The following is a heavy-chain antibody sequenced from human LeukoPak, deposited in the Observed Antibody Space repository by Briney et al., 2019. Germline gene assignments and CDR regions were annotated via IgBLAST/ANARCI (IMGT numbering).Heavy chain of an antibody. CDR2: ISYDGSNK. CDR1: GFTFSSYG. D-gene: IGHD6-13*01. J-gene: IGHJ4*02. Sequence: GRSLRLSCAASGFTFSSYGMHWVRQAPGKGLEWVAVISYDGSNKNYADSVKGRFTVSRDNSKNTLYLQMNSLRAEDTAVYYCAKEGRAAARCLDYWGQGTLVTVSS. CDR3: AKEGRAAARCLDY. V-gene: IGHV3-30*18.